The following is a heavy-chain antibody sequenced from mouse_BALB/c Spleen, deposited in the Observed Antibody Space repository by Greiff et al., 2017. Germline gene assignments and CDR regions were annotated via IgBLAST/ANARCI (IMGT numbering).Heavy chain of an antibody. Sequence: QVQLQQPGPELVKPGASVRISCKASGYTFTSYYIHWVKQRPGQGLEWIGWIYPGNVNTKYNEKFKGKATLTADKSSSTAYMQLSSLTSEDSAVYFCARERGGLAYWGQGTLVTVSA. J-gene: IGHJ3*01. CDR2: IYPGNVNT. CDR1: GYTFTSYY. CDR3: ARERGGLAY. V-gene: IGHV1S56*01. D-gene: IGHD1-1*02.